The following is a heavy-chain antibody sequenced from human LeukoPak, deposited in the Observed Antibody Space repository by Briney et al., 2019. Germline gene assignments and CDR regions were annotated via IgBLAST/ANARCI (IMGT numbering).Heavy chain of an antibody. CDR1: GDSISSSSYY. D-gene: IGHD3-9*01. CDR2: IYYSGST. Sequence: SETLSLTCTVSGDSISSSSYYWGWIRQPPGKGLAWIGSIYYSGSTYYNPSLKSRVTISVDTSKNQFSLKLSSVTAADTAVYYCASTIYDTLTGPFDYWGQGTLVTVSS. V-gene: IGHV4-39*01. CDR3: ASTIYDTLTGPFDY. J-gene: IGHJ4*02.